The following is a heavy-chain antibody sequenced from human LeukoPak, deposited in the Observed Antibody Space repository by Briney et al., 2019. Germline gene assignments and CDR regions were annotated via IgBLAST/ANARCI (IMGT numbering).Heavy chain of an antibody. CDR1: GFIFSHHG. D-gene: IGHD5-24*01. CDR3: VKDDGWVQYAN. CDR2: IRADAVTT. J-gene: IGHJ4*02. Sequence: GGSLRLSCAPSGFIFSHHGMNWVRQAPGKGLEWVSGIRADAVTTYYADSVKGRFIISRDNSKNTVYLQMNSLSAEDAAVYYCVKDDGWVQYANWGQGTLVTVSS. V-gene: IGHV3-23*01.